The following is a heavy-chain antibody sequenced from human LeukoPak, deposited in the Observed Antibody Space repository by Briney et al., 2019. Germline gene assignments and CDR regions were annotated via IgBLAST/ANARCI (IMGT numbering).Heavy chain of an antibody. Sequence: ASVKVSCKASGYTVTGYYIHWVRQAPGQGLEWMGWINPNSGGTNYAPKFQGKITMTRDTSIITAYMELSRLRSDDTAIYYCARDPAGPGGFNYWGQGTLVTVSS. CDR2: INPNSGGT. D-gene: IGHD3-16*01. CDR3: ARDPAGPGGFNY. J-gene: IGHJ4*02. V-gene: IGHV1-2*02. CDR1: GYTVTGYY.